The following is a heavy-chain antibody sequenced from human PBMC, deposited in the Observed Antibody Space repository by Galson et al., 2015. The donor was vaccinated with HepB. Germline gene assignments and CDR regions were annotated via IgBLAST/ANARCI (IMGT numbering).Heavy chain of an antibody. V-gene: IGHV3-30*04. CDR2: ISPDGSYR. CDR1: GFNFNDYA. CDR3: ARGDGSIWYSY. D-gene: IGHD6-13*01. J-gene: IGHJ4*02. Sequence: SLRLSCAASGFNFNDYAMHWVRQAPGKGLEWLAAISPDGSYRPYADSVKGRFTISRDNSDNALSLQMNSLRPEDTAIYYCARGDGSIWYSYWGQGILVTVSS.